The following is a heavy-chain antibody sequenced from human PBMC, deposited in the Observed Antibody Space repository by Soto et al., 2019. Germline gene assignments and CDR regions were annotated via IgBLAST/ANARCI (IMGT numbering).Heavy chain of an antibody. V-gene: IGHV4-39*01. Sequence: SETLSLTCTVSGGSISSSSYYWGWIRQPPGKGLEWIGSIYYSGSTYYNPSLKSRVTISVDTSKNQFSLKLRSVTAADTAVYYCARQSYYDFWSGYYSNREDGYYYYMDVWGKGTTVTVSS. J-gene: IGHJ6*03. CDR3: ARQSYYDFWSGYYSNREDGYYYYMDV. D-gene: IGHD3-3*01. CDR2: IYYSGST. CDR1: GGSISSSSYY.